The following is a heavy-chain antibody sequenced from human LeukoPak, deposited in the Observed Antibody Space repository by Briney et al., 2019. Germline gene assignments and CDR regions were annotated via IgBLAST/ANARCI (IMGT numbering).Heavy chain of an antibody. Sequence: SETLSLTCAVSGYSISNGYYWVWIRQPPGRGLEWIGSLYHSDSAYYNPSLRSRVSMSVDTSKNQFSLKLSSVTAADTAVYYCASNSPNDFWSGYRDYWGQGTLVTVSS. CDR1: GYSISNGYY. D-gene: IGHD3-3*01. CDR2: LYHSDSA. J-gene: IGHJ4*02. CDR3: ASNSPNDFWSGYRDY. V-gene: IGHV4-38-2*01.